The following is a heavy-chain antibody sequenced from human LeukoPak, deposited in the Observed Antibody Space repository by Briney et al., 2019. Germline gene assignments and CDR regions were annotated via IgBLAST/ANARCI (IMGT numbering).Heavy chain of an antibody. Sequence: GASVKVSCKASGYTLTSYDINWVRQATGQGLEWMGWMNPNSGNTGYAQKFQGRVTMTRNTSISTAYMELSSLRSEDTAVYYCASSVDGGHDAFDIWGQGTMVTVSS. CDR3: ASSVDGGHDAFDI. CDR2: MNPNSGNT. CDR1: GYTLTSYD. J-gene: IGHJ3*02. D-gene: IGHD4-23*01. V-gene: IGHV1-8*01.